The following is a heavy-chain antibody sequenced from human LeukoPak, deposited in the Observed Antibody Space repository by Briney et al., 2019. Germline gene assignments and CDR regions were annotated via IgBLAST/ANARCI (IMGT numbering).Heavy chain of an antibody. V-gene: IGHV3-53*01. Sequence: PGGSLRLSCAASGFTVSSNYMSWVRQAPGKGLEWVSVIYSDGSTYYSDSVKGRFTISRDNSKNPLYLQLNSLRAEDTAVYYCARDRGGYGYFDSWGQGTLVTVSS. D-gene: IGHD5-12*01. CDR2: IYSDGST. CDR1: GFTVSSNY. J-gene: IGHJ4*02. CDR3: ARDRGGYGYFDS.